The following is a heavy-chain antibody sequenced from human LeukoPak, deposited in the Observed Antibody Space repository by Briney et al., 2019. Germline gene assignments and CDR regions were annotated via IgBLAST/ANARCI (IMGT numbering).Heavy chain of an antibody. CDR1: GFTFSSYS. CDR3: ARPYYYGSGSYSVPAD. J-gene: IGHJ4*02. CDR2: ISSSSSTI. D-gene: IGHD3-10*01. V-gene: IGHV3-48*01. Sequence: GGSLRLSCAASGFTFSSYSMNWVRQAPGKGLEWGSYISSSSSTIYYADSVKGRFTISRDNAKNSLYLQMNSLRAEDTAVYYCARPYYYGSGSYSVPADWGQGTLVTVSS.